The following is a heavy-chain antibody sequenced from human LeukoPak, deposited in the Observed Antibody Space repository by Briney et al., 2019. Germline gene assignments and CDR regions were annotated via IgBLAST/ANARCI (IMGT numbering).Heavy chain of an antibody. V-gene: IGHV3-30-3*01. CDR3: ARVMRYYYDSSGPDAFDI. J-gene: IGHJ3*02. CDR1: GFTFSSYA. Sequence: GGSLRLSCAASGFTFSSYAMHWVRQAPGKGLEGGAVISYDGSNKYYADSVKGRFTISRDNSKNTLYLQMNSLRAEDTAVYYCARVMRYYYDSSGPDAFDIWGQGTMVTVSS. D-gene: IGHD3-22*01. CDR2: ISYDGSNK.